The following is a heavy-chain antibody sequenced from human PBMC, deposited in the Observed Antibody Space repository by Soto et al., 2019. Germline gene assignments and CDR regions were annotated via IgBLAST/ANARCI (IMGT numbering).Heavy chain of an antibody. J-gene: IGHJ5*02. CDR2: INHSGST. Sequence: QVQLQQWGAGLLKPSETLSLTCAVYGGSFSGYYWSWIRQPPGKGLEWIGEINHSGSTNYNPSLKSRVTISVDTSKNQFSLKLSSVTAADTAVYYCARAEPWNCSGGSCFSNNWFDPWGQGTLVTASS. CDR3: ARAEPWNCSGGSCFSNNWFDP. CDR1: GGSFSGYY. D-gene: IGHD2-15*01. V-gene: IGHV4-34*01.